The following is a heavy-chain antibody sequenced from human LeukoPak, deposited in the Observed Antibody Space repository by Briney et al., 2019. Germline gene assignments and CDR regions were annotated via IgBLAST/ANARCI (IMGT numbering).Heavy chain of an antibody. Sequence: GGSLRLSCAASGFTFSNAWMSWVRQAPGKGLEWVGRIKSKTDGGATDYAAPVKGRFTTSRDASKNTLYLQMNSLKTEDTAVYYCTLTNGYFDWLSYYFDYWGQGTLVTVSS. CDR3: TLTNGYFDWLSYYFDY. CDR2: IKSKTDGGAT. V-gene: IGHV3-15*01. CDR1: GFTFSNAW. J-gene: IGHJ4*02. D-gene: IGHD3-9*01.